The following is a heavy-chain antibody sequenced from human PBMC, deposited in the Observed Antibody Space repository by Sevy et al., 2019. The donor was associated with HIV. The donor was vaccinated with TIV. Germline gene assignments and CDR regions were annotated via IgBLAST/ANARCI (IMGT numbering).Heavy chain of an antibody. CDR3: ARDQHDYAGNVRTGWFDP. CDR1: GFTFSTHG. CDR2: INQDGSEK. Sequence: GGSLRLSCVASGFTFSTHGMHWVRQAPGKGLEWVANINQDGSEKYHLDSVKGRFTISRDNSKNTLYLQMNSLSAEDTAVYYCARDQHDYAGNVRTGWFDPWGQGILVTVSS. V-gene: IGHV3-7*01. J-gene: IGHJ5*02. D-gene: IGHD4-17*01.